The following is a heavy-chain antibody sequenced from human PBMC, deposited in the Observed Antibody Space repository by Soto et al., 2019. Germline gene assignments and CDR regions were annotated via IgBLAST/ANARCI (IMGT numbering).Heavy chain of an antibody. D-gene: IGHD3-9*01. CDR1: GGSISSGGYY. CDR3: VRAGTGYQLDY. J-gene: IGHJ4*02. Sequence: SETLSLTCTVSGGSISSGGYYWSWIRQHPGKGLEWIGYIYYSRSTYYNPSLKSRVTISRDDSKNSLYLQMNSLKIEDTALYYCVRAGTGYQLDYWGQGTLVTVSS. CDR2: IYYSRST. V-gene: IGHV4-31*03.